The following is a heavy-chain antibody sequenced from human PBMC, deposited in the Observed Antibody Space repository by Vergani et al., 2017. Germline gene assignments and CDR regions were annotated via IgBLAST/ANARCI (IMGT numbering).Heavy chain of an antibody. CDR1: GFTFSSYA. D-gene: IGHD2-2*01. V-gene: IGHV3-30-3*01. J-gene: IGHJ6*02. CDR2: ISYDGSNK. Sequence: VQLVESGGGVVQPGRSLRLSCAASGFTFSSYAMHWVRQAPGKGLEWVAVISYDGSNKYYADSVKGRFTISRDNSKNTLYLQMNSLRAEDTAVYYCARGRRVPAAYYYYYYGMDVWGQGTTVTVSS. CDR3: ARGRRVPAAYYYYYYGMDV.